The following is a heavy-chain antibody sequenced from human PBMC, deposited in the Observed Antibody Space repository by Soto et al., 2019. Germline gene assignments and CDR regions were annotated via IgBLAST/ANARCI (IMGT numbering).Heavy chain of an antibody. CDR1: GGSISSSSYY. CDR3: ARQGYYYDSSGYYSYYYYYYGMDV. V-gene: IGHV4-39*01. J-gene: IGHJ6*02. CDR2: IYYSGST. D-gene: IGHD3-22*01. Sequence: QLQLQESGPGLVKPSETLSLTCTVSGGSISSSSYYWGWIRQPPGKGLEWIGSIYYSGSTYYNPSLKSRVTISVDTSKNQFSLKLSSVTAADTAVYYCARQGYYYDSSGYYSYYYYYYGMDVWGQGTTVTVSS.